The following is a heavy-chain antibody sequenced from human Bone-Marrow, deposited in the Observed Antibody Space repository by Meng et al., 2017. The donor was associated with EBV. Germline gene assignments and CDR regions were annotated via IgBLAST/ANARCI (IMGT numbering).Heavy chain of an antibody. D-gene: IGHD1-26*01. V-gene: IGHV3-74*01. CDR2: INSDGSST. CDR1: GGSFGGYY. J-gene: IGHJ5*02. CDR3: VRGYGGSYLGGDH. Sequence: PSETLSLTCAVYGGSFGGYYWNWIRQPPGKGLEWVSRINSDGSSTSYADSVKGRFSISRDNAKNTLYLQMNSLTVDDTAIYYCVRGYGGSYLGGDHWGQGTLVTVSS.